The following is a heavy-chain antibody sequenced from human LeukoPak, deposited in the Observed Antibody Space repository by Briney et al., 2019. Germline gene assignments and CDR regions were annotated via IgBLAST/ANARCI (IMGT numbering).Heavy chain of an antibody. CDR2: IYYSGST. Sequence: SQTLSLTCTVSGGSISSGGYYWSWIRQHPGTGLEWIGYIYYSGSTYYNPSLKSRVTISVDTSKNQFSLKLSSVTAADTAVYYCSIQLKGGSHAFDIWGQGTMVTVSS. V-gene: IGHV4-31*03. CDR1: GGSISSGGYY. CDR3: SIQLKGGSHAFDI. J-gene: IGHJ3*02. D-gene: IGHD5-18*01.